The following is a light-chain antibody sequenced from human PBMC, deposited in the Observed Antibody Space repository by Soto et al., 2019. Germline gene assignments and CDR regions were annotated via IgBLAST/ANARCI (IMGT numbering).Light chain of an antibody. J-gene: IGLJ2*01. CDR1: SSDVGGYNY. Sequence: QSALTQPRSVSGSPGQSVTIPCTGTSSDVGGYNYVSWYQQHPGKAPKLMIYDVSKRPSGVPDRFSGSKSGNTASLTISGLQAEDEADYYCCSYGGSDTLYVVFGGGTKVTVL. CDR2: DVS. CDR3: CSYGGSDTLYVV. V-gene: IGLV2-11*01.